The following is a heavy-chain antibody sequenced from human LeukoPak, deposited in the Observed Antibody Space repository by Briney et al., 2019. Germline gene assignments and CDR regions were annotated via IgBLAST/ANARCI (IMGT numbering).Heavy chain of an antibody. D-gene: IGHD5-12*01. V-gene: IGHV3-30-3*01. CDR3: ARGGVDNLHYMDV. CDR1: GFTFSSYA. J-gene: IGHJ6*03. CDR2: ISYDGSNK. Sequence: GRSLRLSCAASGFTFSSYAMHWVRQAPGKGLEWVAVISYDGSNKYYADSVKGRFTISRDNSKNTLYLQMNSLRAEDTAVYYCARGGVDNLHYMDVWGKGTTVTVSS.